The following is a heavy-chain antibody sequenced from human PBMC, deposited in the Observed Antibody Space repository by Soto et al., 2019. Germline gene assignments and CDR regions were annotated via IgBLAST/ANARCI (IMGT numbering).Heavy chain of an antibody. D-gene: IGHD1-1*01. V-gene: IGHV1-18*01. CDR1: GYTFTSYG. Sequence: QVHLVQSGAEVKKPGASVKVSCKASGYTFTSYGITWVRQAPGHGLEWMGWISAHNGNTDYAQKLQGRVIVTRDTSTSTAYMELSSLISYDTAVYYCARGRYGDYWGQGALVTVSS. CDR3: ARGRYGDY. CDR2: ISAHNGNT. J-gene: IGHJ4*02.